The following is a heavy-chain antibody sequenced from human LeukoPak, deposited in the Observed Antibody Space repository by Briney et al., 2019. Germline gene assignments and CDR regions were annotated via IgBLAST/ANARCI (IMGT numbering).Heavy chain of an antibody. J-gene: IGHJ5*02. V-gene: IGHV3-30*02. Sequence: GGSLRLSCAASEFTFSSYGMHWVRQAPGKGLEWVAFIRYDGSNKYYADSVKGRFTISRDNSKNTLYLQMNSLRSEDTAVYYCARASPSSSPLPPSHWFDPWGQGTLVTVSS. CDR3: ARASPSSSPLPPSHWFDP. CDR2: IRYDGSNK. CDR1: EFTFSSYG. D-gene: IGHD6-6*01.